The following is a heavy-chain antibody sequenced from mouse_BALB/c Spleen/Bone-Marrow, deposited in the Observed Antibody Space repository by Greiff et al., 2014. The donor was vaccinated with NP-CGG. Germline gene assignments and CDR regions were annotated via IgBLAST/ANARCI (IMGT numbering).Heavy chain of an antibody. CDR3: ARGGRLTGYYFDY. D-gene: IGHD4-1*01. CDR1: GYAFSSYW. Sequence: VQLQESGAELVGPGSSVKISCKASGYAFSSYWMNWVKQRPGQGLEWIGQIYPGDGDTNYNGNFKDKATLTTDKSSTTAYMQLSSLTSEDSAVYFCARGGRLTGYYFDYWGQGTTLTGSS. J-gene: IGHJ2*01. V-gene: IGHV1-80*01. CDR2: IYPGDGDT.